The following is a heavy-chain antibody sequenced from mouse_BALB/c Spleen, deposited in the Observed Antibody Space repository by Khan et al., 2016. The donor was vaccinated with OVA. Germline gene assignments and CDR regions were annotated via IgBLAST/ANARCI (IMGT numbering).Heavy chain of an antibody. CDR1: GYTFTDYS. V-gene: IGHV9-2-1*01. CDR2: INTETGEP. D-gene: IGHD2-14*01. CDR3: ARDRYDYFDY. Sequence: QIQLVQSGPELKKPGETVKISCKASGYTFTDYSLHWVKQAPGKGLKWMGWINTETGEPTYADDFKGRFAFSLETSASTAYLQINNLKNEDTATYFCARDRYDYFDYWGQGTTLTVSS. J-gene: IGHJ2*01.